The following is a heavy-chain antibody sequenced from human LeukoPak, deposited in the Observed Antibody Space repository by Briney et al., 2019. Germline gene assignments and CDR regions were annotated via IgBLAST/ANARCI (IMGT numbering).Heavy chain of an antibody. CDR3: ARGQYCSSTSCYAYFDY. D-gene: IGHD2-2*01. J-gene: IGHJ4*02. CDR2: IYYSGST. V-gene: IGHV4-39*07. CDR1: GGSISSSSYY. Sequence: SETLSLTCTVSGGSISSSSYYWGWIRQPPGKGLEWIGSIYYSGSTYYNPSLKSRVTISVDTSKNQFSLKLSSVTAADTAVYYCARGQYCSSTSCYAYFDYWGQGTLVTVSS.